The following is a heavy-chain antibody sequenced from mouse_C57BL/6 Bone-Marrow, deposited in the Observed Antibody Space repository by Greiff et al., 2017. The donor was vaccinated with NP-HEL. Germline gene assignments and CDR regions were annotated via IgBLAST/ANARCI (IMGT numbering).Heavy chain of an antibody. Sequence: EVKVVESGGDLVKPGGSLKLSCAASGFTFSSYGMSWVRQTPDKRLEWVATISSGGSYTYYPDSVKGRFTISRDNAKNTLYLQMSSLKSEDTAMYYCARGYYWGQGTTLTVSS. CDR3: ARGYY. CDR2: ISSGGSYT. CDR1: GFTFSSYG. J-gene: IGHJ2*01. V-gene: IGHV5-6*01.